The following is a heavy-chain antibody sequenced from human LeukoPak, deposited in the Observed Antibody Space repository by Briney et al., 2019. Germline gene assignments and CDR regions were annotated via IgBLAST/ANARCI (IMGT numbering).Heavy chain of an antibody. CDR3: ARAWPYYYGSGTLGLEYFQH. CDR2: ISYDGSNK. CDR1: GFTFSSYA. V-gene: IGHV3-30-3*01. J-gene: IGHJ1*01. Sequence: GGSLRLSCAASGFTFSSYAMHWVRQAPGKGLEWVAVISYDGSNKYYADSVKGRFTISRDNSKNTLYLQMNSLRAEDTAVYYCARAWPYYYGSGTLGLEYFQHWGQGTLVTVSS. D-gene: IGHD3-10*01.